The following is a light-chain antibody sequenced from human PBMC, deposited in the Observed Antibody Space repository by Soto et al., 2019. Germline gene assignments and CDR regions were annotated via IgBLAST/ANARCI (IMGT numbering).Light chain of an antibody. J-gene: IGKJ4*01. CDR2: GAS. Sequence: RVMTQSPATLSVSPGETATLSCRASHSVSSNLAWYQQKPGQAPRLLISGASTRATGIPARFSGSGSGTEFTLTISSLQSEDFAVYYCQQYNNWPLTFGGGTKVEIK. CDR3: QQYNNWPLT. V-gene: IGKV3-15*01. CDR1: HSVSSN.